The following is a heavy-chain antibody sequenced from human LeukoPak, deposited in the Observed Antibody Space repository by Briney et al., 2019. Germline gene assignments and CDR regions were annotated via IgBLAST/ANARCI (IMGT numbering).Heavy chain of an antibody. V-gene: IGHV3-66*01. CDR1: GFTVSSNY. CDR3: ARVMGGCSSTSCRLRYIDY. D-gene: IGHD2-2*01. Sequence: GGSLRLSCAASGFTVSSNYMSWVRQAPGKGLEWVSVIYSGGSTYHADSVKGRFTISRDNSKNTLYLQMNSLRAEDTAVYYCARVMGGCSSTSCRLRYIDYWGQGTLVTVSS. J-gene: IGHJ4*02. CDR2: IYSGGST.